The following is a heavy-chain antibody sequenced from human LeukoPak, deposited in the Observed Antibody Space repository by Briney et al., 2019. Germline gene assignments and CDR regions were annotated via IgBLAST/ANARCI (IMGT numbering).Heavy chain of an antibody. CDR1: GFTLSSYW. CDR3: ARGHHYYDSSAYYY. CDR2: INRDGSEK. Sequence: PGGSLRLSCAASGFTLSSYWMSWVRQAPGKGLEWVANINRDGSEKYYVDSVKGRFAISRDNAKNTLYLQMNSLRAEDTAVYYCARGHHYYDSSAYYYWGQGTLVTVSS. D-gene: IGHD3-22*01. J-gene: IGHJ4*02. V-gene: IGHV3-7*02.